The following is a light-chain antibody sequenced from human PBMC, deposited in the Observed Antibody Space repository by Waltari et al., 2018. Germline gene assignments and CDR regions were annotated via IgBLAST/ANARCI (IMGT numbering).Light chain of an antibody. J-gene: IGKJ1*01. CDR2: LGS. CDR3: MQALQTPWT. Sequence: DIVMTQSPPSLPVTPGEPASISCRSSQSLLHSKGYTYLDWYLQTPGQCPQLLIYLGSNRASGVPDRFGGSGSGTDFTLKISRVETEDVGVYYCMQALQTPWTFGQGTKVEIK. CDR1: QSLLHSKGYTY. V-gene: IGKV2-28*01.